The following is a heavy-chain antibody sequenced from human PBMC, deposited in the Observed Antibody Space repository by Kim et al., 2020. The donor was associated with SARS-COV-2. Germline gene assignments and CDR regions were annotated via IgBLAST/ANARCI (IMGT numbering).Heavy chain of an antibody. J-gene: IGHJ4*02. CDR3: AKAHGAIAVISPYFDY. D-gene: IGHD6-19*01. V-gene: IGHV3-9*01. Sequence: DSVNGRFTISRDNAKNSLYLQMNSLRVEDTALYYCAKAHGAIAVISPYFDYWGQGTLVTVSS.